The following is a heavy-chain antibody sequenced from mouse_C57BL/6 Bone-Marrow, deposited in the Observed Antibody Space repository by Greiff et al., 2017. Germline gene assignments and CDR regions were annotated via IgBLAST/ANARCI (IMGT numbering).Heavy chain of an antibody. Sequence: DVKLVESGAELVKPGASVSLSCTASGFNIKDYYMHWVKQRTEQGLEWIGRIAPEDGATKYAPIFHGQATITADTSSNTAYLQLSCRTSEDTAVYYCAHYGNDCYFDYGGQGTTLTVSS. CDR3: AHYGNDCYFDY. J-gene: IGHJ2*01. CDR2: IAPEDGAT. D-gene: IGHD2-14*01. V-gene: IGHV14-2*01. CDR1: GFNIKDYY.